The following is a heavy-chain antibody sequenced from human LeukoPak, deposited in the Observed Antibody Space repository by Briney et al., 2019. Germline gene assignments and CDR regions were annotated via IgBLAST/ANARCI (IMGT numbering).Heavy chain of an antibody. Sequence: ASVKVSCKASGYTFTSYGISWVRQAPGQGLEWMGWISAYNGNTNYAQKLQGRVTMTTDTSTSTAYMELRSLRSDDTAVYYCARGAIAARPAPLYYYYYVDVWGKGTTVTVSS. V-gene: IGHV1-18*01. J-gene: IGHJ6*03. D-gene: IGHD6-6*01. CDR3: ARGAIAARPAPLYYYYYVDV. CDR1: GYTFTSYG. CDR2: ISAYNGNT.